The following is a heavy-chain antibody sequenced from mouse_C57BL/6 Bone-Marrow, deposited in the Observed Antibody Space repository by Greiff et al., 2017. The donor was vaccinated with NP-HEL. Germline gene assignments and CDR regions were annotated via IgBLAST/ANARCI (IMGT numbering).Heavy chain of an antibody. CDR1: GYSITSGYY. V-gene: IGHV3-6*01. Sequence: VQLQQSGPGLVKPSQSLSLTCSVTGYSITSGYYWNWIRQFPGNKLEWMGYISYDGSNNYNPSLKNRISITRDTSKNQFFLKLNSVTTEDTATYYCAREESYYYGSSWYFDVWGTGTTVTVSS. CDR3: AREESYYYGSSWYFDV. CDR2: ISYDGSN. D-gene: IGHD1-1*01. J-gene: IGHJ1*03.